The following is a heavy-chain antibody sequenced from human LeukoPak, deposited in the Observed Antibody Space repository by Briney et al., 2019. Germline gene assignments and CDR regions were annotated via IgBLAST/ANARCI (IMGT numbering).Heavy chain of an antibody. J-gene: IGHJ3*02. Sequence: PGGSLRLSCAASGFTFSSYAMTWVRQGPGKGLEWVAVMSYDGSNKYYADSVKGRFTISRDNSKNTLYLQMDSLRAEDTAVYCCARAGTMIRGDPDSFGIWGQGTMVTVSS. CDR2: MSYDGSNK. CDR3: ARAGTMIRGDPDSFGI. V-gene: IGHV3-30*04. D-gene: IGHD3-10*01. CDR1: GFTFSSYA.